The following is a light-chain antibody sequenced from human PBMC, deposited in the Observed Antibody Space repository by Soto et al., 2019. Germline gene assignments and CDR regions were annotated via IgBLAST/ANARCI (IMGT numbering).Light chain of an antibody. Sequence: QSVLTQPPSASGSPGQSVTISCTGTSSDIGGYNYVSWYQQHPGKAPKLMIYEVSKRPSGVPDRFSGSKSGNTASLTVSGLHAEDESYYFRSSYAGSNNYVFGSGRKVTVL. CDR2: EVS. V-gene: IGLV2-8*01. CDR3: SSYAGSNNYV. CDR1: SSDIGGYNY. J-gene: IGLJ1*01.